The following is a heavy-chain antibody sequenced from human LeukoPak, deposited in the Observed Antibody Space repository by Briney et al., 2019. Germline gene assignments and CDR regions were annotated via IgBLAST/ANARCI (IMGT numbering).Heavy chain of an antibody. Sequence: GGSLRLSCAASGFTFSSYAMSWVHQAPGKGLEWVSAISGSGGSTYYADSVKGRFTISRDNSKNTLYLQMNSLRAEDTAVYYRAKDPLWELALAYYYYGMDVWGQGPTVTVPS. CDR3: AKDPLWELALAYYYYGMDV. V-gene: IGHV3-23*01. CDR2: ISGSGGST. CDR1: GFTFSSYA. D-gene: IGHD1-26*01. J-gene: IGHJ6*02.